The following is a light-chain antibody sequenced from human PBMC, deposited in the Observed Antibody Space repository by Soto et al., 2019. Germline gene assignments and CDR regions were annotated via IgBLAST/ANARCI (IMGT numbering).Light chain of an antibody. Sequence: EGVFTLSPGTMSLSPVERITLSCRASQSVSGSYLAWYQQRPGQAPRLLIYGASSRATGIPDRFSGSGSGTDFTLSISRLEPEDFAVYYCHQYGSSPLTFGGGTKVDI. CDR3: HQYGSSPLT. J-gene: IGKJ4*01. CDR1: QSVSGSY. CDR2: GAS. V-gene: IGKV3-20*01.